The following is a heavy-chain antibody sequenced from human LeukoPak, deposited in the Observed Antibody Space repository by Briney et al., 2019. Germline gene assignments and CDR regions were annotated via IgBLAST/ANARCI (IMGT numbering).Heavy chain of an antibody. J-gene: IGHJ4*02. CDR2: TYYRSKWYN. CDR3: ARDVGTSGWHTFDY. Sequence: SQTLSLTCPISGESVSSINGAWNWIRQSPSRGLEWLGRTYYRSKWYNDYAVSMNGRITITPDTSKNQFSLQLNSVTPDDTAVYYCARDVGTSGWHTFDYWGQGTLVTVSS. D-gene: IGHD6-19*01. V-gene: IGHV6-1*01. CDR1: GESVSSINGA.